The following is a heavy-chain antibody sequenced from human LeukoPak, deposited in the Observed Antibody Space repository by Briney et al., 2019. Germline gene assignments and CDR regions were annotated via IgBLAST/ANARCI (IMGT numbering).Heavy chain of an antibody. CDR1: GGSISSGGYY. D-gene: IGHD3-9*01. Sequence: SETLSLTCTVSGGSISSGGYYWSWIRQHPGKGLEWIGYIYYSGSTYYNPSLKSRVTITVDTSKNQFSLKLSSVTAADTAVYYCARSGAYFDWLFKHWYFDLWGRGTLVTVSS. V-gene: IGHV4-31*03. CDR2: IYYSGST. CDR3: ARSGAYFDWLFKHWYFDL. J-gene: IGHJ2*01.